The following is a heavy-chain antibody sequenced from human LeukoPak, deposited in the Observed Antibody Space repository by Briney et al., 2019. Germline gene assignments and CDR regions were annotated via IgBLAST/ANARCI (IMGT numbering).Heavy chain of an antibody. Sequence: GGSLRLSCAASGFTFDDYGMSWVRPAPGKGLEWVSGINWNGGSTGYADSVKGRFTNSRDNAKNSLYLQLNSLRAEDTALYYCARDPPDNWNFEYNWFDPWGQGTLVTVSS. CDR1: GFTFDDYG. V-gene: IGHV3-20*04. D-gene: IGHD1-1*01. CDR2: INWNGGST. CDR3: ARDPPDNWNFEYNWFDP. J-gene: IGHJ5*02.